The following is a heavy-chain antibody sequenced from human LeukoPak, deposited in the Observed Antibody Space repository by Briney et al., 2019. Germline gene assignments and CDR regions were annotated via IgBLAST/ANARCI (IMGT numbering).Heavy chain of an antibody. CDR2: IIPIFGTA. V-gene: IGHV1-69*13. D-gene: IGHD3-16*01. Sequence: ASVKVSCKASGGTFSSHAISWVRQAPGQGLEWMGGIIPIFGTANYAQKFQGRVTITADEFTSTAYMELSSLKSEDTAVYYCATTGGDIYYYYMDVWGKGTTVTISS. CDR1: GGTFSSHA. CDR3: ATTGGDIYYYYMDV. J-gene: IGHJ6*03.